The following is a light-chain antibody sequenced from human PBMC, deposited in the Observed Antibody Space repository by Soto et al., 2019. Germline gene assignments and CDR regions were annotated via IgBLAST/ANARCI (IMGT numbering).Light chain of an antibody. CDR2: AAS. CDR1: QSVGSF. Sequence: EIVLTQSPATLSLSPGEGATLSCRASQSVGSFLAWYQQKPGQPPRLLIYAASKRATGIPARFSGSGSGTGFTLTISRLEPEDFAVYFCQQRGNWPLMTFGQGTRLEIK. J-gene: IGKJ5*01. V-gene: IGKV3-11*01. CDR3: QQRGNWPLMT.